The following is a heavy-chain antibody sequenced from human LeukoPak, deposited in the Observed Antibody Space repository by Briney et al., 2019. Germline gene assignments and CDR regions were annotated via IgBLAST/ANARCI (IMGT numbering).Heavy chain of an antibody. Sequence: ASVKVSCKASGYTFTGYYMHWVRQAPGQGLEWMGWINPNSGGTNYAQKFQGRVSMTRNTSISTAYMELSSLGSEDTAVYYCARTLLGFSAYDSESDYWGQGTLVTVSS. CDR2: INPNSGGT. D-gene: IGHD5-12*01. CDR3: ARTLLGFSAYDSESDY. J-gene: IGHJ4*02. CDR1: GYTFTGYY. V-gene: IGHV1-2*02.